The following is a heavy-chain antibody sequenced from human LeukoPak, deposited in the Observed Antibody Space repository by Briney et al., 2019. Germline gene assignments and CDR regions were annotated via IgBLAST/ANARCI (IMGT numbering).Heavy chain of an antibody. D-gene: IGHD3-16*02. CDR2: IYTSGST. CDR3: ARRAGIVFDY. CDR1: GGSISSYY. Sequence: PSETLSLTCTVSGGSISSYYWSWIRQPPGKGLEWIGYIYTSGSTNYNPSLKSRVTISVDTSKNQFSLKLSSVTAADTAVYYCARRAGIVFDYWGQGTLVTVSS. V-gene: IGHV4-4*09. J-gene: IGHJ4*02.